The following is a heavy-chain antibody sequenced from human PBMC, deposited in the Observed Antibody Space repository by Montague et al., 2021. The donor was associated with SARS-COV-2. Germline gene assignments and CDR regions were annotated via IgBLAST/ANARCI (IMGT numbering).Heavy chain of an antibody. D-gene: IGHD5-18*01. CDR2: ISGSGGST. Sequence: SLRLSCAASGFTFSSYAMSWVRQAPGKGLEWVSAISGSGGSTYYADSVKGRFTISRDNSKNTLYLQMNSLRAEDTAVYYCAKETIIQLWLRGDFDYWGQGTLVTVSS. J-gene: IGHJ4*02. CDR1: GFTFSSYA. V-gene: IGHV3-23*01. CDR3: AKETIIQLWLRGDFDY.